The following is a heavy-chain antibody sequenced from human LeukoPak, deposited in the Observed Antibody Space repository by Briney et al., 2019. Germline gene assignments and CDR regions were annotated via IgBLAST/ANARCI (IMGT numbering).Heavy chain of an antibody. V-gene: IGHV3-23*01. CDR1: GFTLSSYA. CDR3: AKGSGYFDY. CDR2: ISDSGGST. J-gene: IGHJ4*02. D-gene: IGHD6-19*01. Sequence: GGSLRLSCAASGFTLSSYAMSWVRHAPGNGLEWVSAISDSGGSTYYADSVKGRFTISRDNSKNTLYLQMNSQRAEDTAVYYCAKGSGYFDYWGQGTLVTVSS.